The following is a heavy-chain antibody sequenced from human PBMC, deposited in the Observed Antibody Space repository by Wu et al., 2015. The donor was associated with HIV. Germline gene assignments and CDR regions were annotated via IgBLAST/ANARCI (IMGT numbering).Heavy chain of an antibody. CDR2: IIPSFGTP. CDR3: ARADYYDSSGYYYGANWFDP. J-gene: IGHJ5*02. D-gene: IGHD3-22*01. V-gene: IGHV1-69*05. CDR1: GGTFTSYG. Sequence: QVQLVQSGAEVKKPGSSVKVSCKPSGGTFTSYGFTWVRQVPGQGLEWMGGIIPSFGTPNYAQKFQGRVTITTDESTATVYMELSSLRSEDTAVYYCARADYYDSSGYYYGANWFDPGAREPWSPSPQ.